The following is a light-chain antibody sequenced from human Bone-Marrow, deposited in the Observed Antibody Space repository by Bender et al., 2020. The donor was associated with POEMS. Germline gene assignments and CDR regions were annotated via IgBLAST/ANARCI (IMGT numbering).Light chain of an antibody. V-gene: IGLV3-21*01. J-gene: IGLJ2*01. CDR2: RGG. Sequence: YVLTQTTSVSVAPGQTARINCGGNNIGRETVHWYQQKPGQSPVLVISRGGKRPSGIPERFSASNSGNTATLTISGTAAMDEADYYCQAWDSSTVLFGGGTKLTVL. CDR3: QAWDSSTVL. CDR1: NIGRET.